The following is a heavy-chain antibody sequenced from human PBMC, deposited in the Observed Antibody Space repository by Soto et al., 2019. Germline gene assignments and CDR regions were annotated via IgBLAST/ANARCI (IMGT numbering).Heavy chain of an antibody. CDR2: ISYDGSNK. D-gene: IGHD6-19*01. J-gene: IGHJ4*02. CDR3: AKPRIAVAGYCDY. V-gene: IGHV3-30*18. Sequence: QVQLVESGGGVVQPGRSLRLSCAASGFTFSSYGMHWVRQAPGKGLEWVAVISYDGSNKYYADSVKGRFTISRDNSKNTLYLQMNSLRAEDTAVYYCAKPRIAVAGYCDYWGQGTLVTVSS. CDR1: GFTFSSYG.